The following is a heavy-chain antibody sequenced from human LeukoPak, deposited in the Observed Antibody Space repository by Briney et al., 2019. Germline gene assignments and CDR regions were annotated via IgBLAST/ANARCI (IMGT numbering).Heavy chain of an antibody. J-gene: IGHJ4*02. CDR1: GDTFNSYA. D-gene: IGHD3-10*01. CDR2: IIPAFGTT. V-gene: IGHV1-69*06. CDR3: AREYYGSGSYYDGYYFDF. Sequence: SVKVSCKVSGDTFNSYAVAWVRQAPGQGLELMGLIIPAFGTTHYAQRFQGRVTITSDKSTTTAYMELGSLRSEDTAVYYCAREYYGSGSYYDGYYFDFWGQGTLVTVSS.